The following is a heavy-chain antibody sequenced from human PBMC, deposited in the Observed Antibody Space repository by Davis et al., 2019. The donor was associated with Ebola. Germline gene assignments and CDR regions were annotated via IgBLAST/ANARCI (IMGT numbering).Heavy chain of an antibody. CDR3: ARSSSWYRFDS. J-gene: IGHJ4*02. D-gene: IGHD6-13*01. CDR2: INTATGDP. CDR1: GYSFTNYA. V-gene: IGHV7-4-1*02. Sequence: AASVKVSCKTSGYSFTNYALHWVRQAPGQGLEWMGWINTATGDPTYAQDFTGRFVFSLDTSVTTTYLEISSLKTDDTAVYYCARSSSWYRFDSWGQGTLLTVSS.